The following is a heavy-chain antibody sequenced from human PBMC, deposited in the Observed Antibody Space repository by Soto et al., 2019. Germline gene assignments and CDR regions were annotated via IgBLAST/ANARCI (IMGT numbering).Heavy chain of an antibody. CDR2: INHSGST. CDR3: ARGSDSSIWYYFDY. J-gene: IGHJ4*02. V-gene: IGHV4-34*01. Sequence: QVQLQQWGAGLLKPSETLSLSCAVYGGSFSGYYWSWIRQPPGKGLEWIGEINHSGSTNYNPSLKSLVTISVDTSKNQFSLKLSSVTAADTAVYYCARGSDSSIWYYFDYWGQGTLVTLSP. CDR1: GGSFSGYY. D-gene: IGHD6-13*01.